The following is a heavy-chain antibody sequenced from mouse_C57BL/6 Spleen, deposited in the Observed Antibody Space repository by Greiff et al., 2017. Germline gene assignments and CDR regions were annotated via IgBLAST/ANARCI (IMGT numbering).Heavy chain of an antibody. CDR2: IDPENGNT. Sequence: EVQLQQSVAELVRPGASVKLSCTASGYNIKNTYMHWVKQRPEQGLEWIGRIDPENGNTKYAPKFQGKDTITADTTSNTAYLQLSSLTSEDTAIYYCARCQLRLHSFDYWGQGTTLTVSS. V-gene: IGHV14-3*01. CDR3: ARCQLRLHSFDY. J-gene: IGHJ2*01. CDR1: GYNIKNTY. D-gene: IGHD3-2*02.